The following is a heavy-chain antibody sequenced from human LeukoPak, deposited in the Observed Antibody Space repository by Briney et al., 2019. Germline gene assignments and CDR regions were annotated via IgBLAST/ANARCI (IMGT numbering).Heavy chain of an antibody. V-gene: IGHV1-2*02. CDR3: ARDKSLTEFDY. CDR1: GYTFTAYY. CDR2: INPNSGGT. Sequence: ASVKVSCKASGYTFTAYYIHWVRQAPGQGLEWMGWINPNSGGTYYVQKFQGRITMTRDTSIGTTYMELSRLGSDDTAFYYCARDKSLTEFDYWGQGTLVTVSS. J-gene: IGHJ4*02.